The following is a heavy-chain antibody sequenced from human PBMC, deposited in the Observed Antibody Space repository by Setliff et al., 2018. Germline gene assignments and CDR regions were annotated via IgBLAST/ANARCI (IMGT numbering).Heavy chain of an antibody. D-gene: IGHD2-2*01. CDR2: IKSIDEGGTT. J-gene: IGHJ4*02. Sequence: GSLRLSCAVSGFTFRNAWMSWVRQAPGKGLEWVGRIKSIDEGGTTDYPAPVKDRFTISRDDSKNTVYLQVTSLKADDTAVYYCALAYCRSTTCHPLYYWGQGTLVTVSS. CDR3: ALAYCRSTTCHPLYY. V-gene: IGHV3-15*01. CDR1: GFTFRNAW.